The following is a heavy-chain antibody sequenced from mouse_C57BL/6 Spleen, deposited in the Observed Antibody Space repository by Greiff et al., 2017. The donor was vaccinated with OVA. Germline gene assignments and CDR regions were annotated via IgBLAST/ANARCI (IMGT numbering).Heavy chain of an antibody. D-gene: IGHD4-1*02. CDR1: DSAVFPIAY. Sequence: QVQLQQSGSELRSPGSSVKLSCKDFDSAVFPIAYMSWVRQKPGHGFEWIGGILPSIGRTIYGEKFEDKATLDADTLSNTAYLELNSLTSEDSAIYYCARESTGTGTWFAYWGQGTLVTVSA. J-gene: IGHJ3*01. CDR3: ARESTGTGTWFAY. V-gene: IGHV15-2*01. CDR2: ILPSIGRT.